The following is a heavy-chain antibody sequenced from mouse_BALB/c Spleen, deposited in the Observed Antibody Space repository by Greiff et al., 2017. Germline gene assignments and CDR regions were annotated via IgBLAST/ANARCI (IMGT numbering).Heavy chain of an antibody. Sequence: EVHLVESGGGLVKPGGSLKLSCAASGFTFSDYYMYWVRQTPEKRLEWVATISDGGSYTYYPDSVKGRFTISRDNAKNNLYLQMSSLKSEDTAMYYCARGGFYDGYLFAYWGQGTLVTVSA. D-gene: IGHD2-3*01. J-gene: IGHJ3*01. CDR3: ARGGFYDGYLFAY. CDR1: GFTFSDYY. V-gene: IGHV5-4*02. CDR2: ISDGGSYT.